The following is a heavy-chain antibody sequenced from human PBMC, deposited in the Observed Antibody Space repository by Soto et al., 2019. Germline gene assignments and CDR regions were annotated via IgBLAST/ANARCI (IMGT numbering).Heavy chain of an antibody. Sequence: ASVKVSCKASGYTFTSYDINWVRQATGQGLEWMGWMNPNSGNTGYAQKFQGRVTMTRITSISTAYMELSSLRSEDTAVYYCARTKDIVVVVAATAPGFYGMDVWGQGTTVTVSS. CDR3: ARTKDIVVVVAATAPGFYGMDV. D-gene: IGHD2-15*01. J-gene: IGHJ6*02. V-gene: IGHV1-8*01. CDR2: MNPNSGNT. CDR1: GYTFTSYD.